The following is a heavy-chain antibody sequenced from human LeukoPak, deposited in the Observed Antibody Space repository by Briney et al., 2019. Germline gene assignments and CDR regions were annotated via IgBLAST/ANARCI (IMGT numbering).Heavy chain of an antibody. V-gene: IGHV3-30-3*01. CDR3: AREGWYGQTFDY. Sequence: PGRSLRLSCAASGFTFSSYAMHWVRQALGKGLEWVAVISYDGSNKYYADSVKGRFTISRDNSKNTLYLQMNSLRAEDTAVYYCAREGWYGQTFDYWGQGALVTVSS. D-gene: IGHD6-19*01. CDR2: ISYDGSNK. J-gene: IGHJ4*02. CDR1: GFTFSSYA.